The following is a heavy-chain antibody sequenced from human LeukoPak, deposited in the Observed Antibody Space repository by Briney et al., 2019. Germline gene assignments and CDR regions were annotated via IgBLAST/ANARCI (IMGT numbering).Heavy chain of an antibody. CDR2: ISSSSSYI. D-gene: IGHD3-16*02. CDR1: GFTFSSYS. Sequence: GGSLRLSCAASGFTFSSYSMNWVRQAPGKGLEWVSSISSSSSYIYYADSVKGRFTISRDNAKNSLYLQMSSLRAEDTAVYYCARDRPSQLSGIYDYVWGSYRYYFDYWGQGTLVTVSS. J-gene: IGHJ4*02. V-gene: IGHV3-21*01. CDR3: ARDRPSQLSGIYDYVWGSYRYYFDY.